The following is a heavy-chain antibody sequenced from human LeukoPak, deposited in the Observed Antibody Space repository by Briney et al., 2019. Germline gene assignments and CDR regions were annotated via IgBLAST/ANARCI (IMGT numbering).Heavy chain of an antibody. CDR2: IKQDGNGK. J-gene: IGHJ4*02. CDR1: GFTYRCYW. CDR3: ARARQADCGGDCYSDY. Sequence: GGPPRLSRAASGFTYRCYWMSGLRQAPGKEREGVANIKQDGNGKYYVDYVKGRFTISRDNAKNSLYLQMNSMRVEDTAVYYYARARQADCGGDCYSDYWGQGTLVTVSS. V-gene: IGHV3-7*01. D-gene: IGHD2-21*02.